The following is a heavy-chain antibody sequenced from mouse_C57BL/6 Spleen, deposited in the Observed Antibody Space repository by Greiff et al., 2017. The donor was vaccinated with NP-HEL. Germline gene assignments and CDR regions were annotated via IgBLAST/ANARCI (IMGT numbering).Heavy chain of an antibody. Sequence: EVQLQQSGAELVRPGASVKLSCTASGFNIKDDYMHWVKQRPEQGLEWIGWIDPENGDTEYASKFQGKAPITADTSSNTAYLQLSSLTSEDTAVYYCTKGGSSWFAYWGQGTLVTVSA. CDR2: IDPENGDT. CDR1: GFNIKDDY. V-gene: IGHV14-4*01. CDR3: TKGGSSWFAY. J-gene: IGHJ3*01.